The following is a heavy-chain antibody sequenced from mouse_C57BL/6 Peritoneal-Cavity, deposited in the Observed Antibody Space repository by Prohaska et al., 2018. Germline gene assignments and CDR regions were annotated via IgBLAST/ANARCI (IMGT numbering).Heavy chain of an antibody. CDR3: ARAYYYGSSYYFDY. J-gene: IGHJ2*01. D-gene: IGHD1-1*01. V-gene: IGHV1-75*01. CDR1: GYTFTDYY. Sequence: QVPLQQSGPELVKPVASVKISCKASGYTFTDYYINWVKQRPGQGLEWIGWIFPGSGSTYYNEKFKGKATLTVDKSSSTAYMLLSSLTSEDSAVYFCARAYYYGSSYYFDYWGQGTTLTVSS. CDR2: IFPGSGST.